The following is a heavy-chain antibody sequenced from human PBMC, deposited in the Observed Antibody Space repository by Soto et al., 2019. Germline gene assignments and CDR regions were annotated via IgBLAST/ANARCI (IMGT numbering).Heavy chain of an antibody. CDR2: IFHSGSV. Sequence: QVLLPESGPGLVQPSGTLSLSCAVSGGSVSSSFFWGWVRQPPGKGLEWIGDIFHSGSVNYNPSRKSRVTISIDKSKNQFSLELNSVTTADTAVYYCARSFGWYAIDYWGQGTLVIVSS. J-gene: IGHJ4*02. CDR1: GGSVSSSFF. V-gene: IGHV4-4*02. CDR3: ARSFGWYAIDY. D-gene: IGHD6-19*01.